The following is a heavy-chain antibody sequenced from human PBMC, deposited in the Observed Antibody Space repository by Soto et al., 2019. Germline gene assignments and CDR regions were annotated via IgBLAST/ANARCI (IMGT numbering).Heavy chain of an antibody. J-gene: IGHJ3*01. CDR2: ISSGNRYI. D-gene: IGHD2-15*01. Sequence: GGSLRLSCAASGFNSSSYTMNWVRQAPGKGLEWVSSISSGNRYIYYADSVRGRLIISRDDATNSLYLQMTSLRAEDTAVYYCARDRCRSASCYQTYAFDLWGQGTMVTVSS. CDR3: ARDRCRSASCYQTYAFDL. CDR1: GFNSSSYT. V-gene: IGHV3-21*01.